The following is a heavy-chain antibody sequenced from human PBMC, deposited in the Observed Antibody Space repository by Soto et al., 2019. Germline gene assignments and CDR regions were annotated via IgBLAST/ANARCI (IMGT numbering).Heavy chain of an antibody. Sequence: GASVKVSCKASGGTFSSYAISWVRQAPGQGLEWMGGIIPIFGTANYAQKFQGRVTITADESTSTAYMELSSLRSEDTAVYYCARKLDGLDYGMDVCGQRTTVTVSS. CDR1: GGTFSSYA. CDR2: IIPIFGTA. D-gene: IGHD3-3*02. J-gene: IGHJ6*02. CDR3: ARKLDGLDYGMDV. V-gene: IGHV1-69*13.